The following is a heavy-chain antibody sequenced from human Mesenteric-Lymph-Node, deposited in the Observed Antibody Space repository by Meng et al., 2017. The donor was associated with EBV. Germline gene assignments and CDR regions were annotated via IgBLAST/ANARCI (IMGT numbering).Heavy chain of an antibody. CDR2: TIPVLGTT. V-gene: IGHV1-69*01. Sequence: VRVVTEVKVPGCSVKGACKTARCIFSSYAIRWVRQAPGQGHKWMGGTIPVLGTTTYAQSFQGRVAITAADESTTTVYMEVRSLKPEDTAIYFCTSGSGTYSPFAFWGQGTLVTVSS. CDR1: RCIFSSYA. D-gene: IGHD2-21*01. CDR3: TSGSGTYSPFAF. J-gene: IGHJ4*02.